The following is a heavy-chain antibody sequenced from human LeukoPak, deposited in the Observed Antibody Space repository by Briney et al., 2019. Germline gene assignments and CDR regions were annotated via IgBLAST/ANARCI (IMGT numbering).Heavy chain of an antibody. V-gene: IGHV1-2*02. D-gene: IGHD6-13*01. CDR2: IDPNSGDT. CDR1: GYIFTGYY. J-gene: IGHJ4*02. Sequence: ASVKVSCKASGYIFTGYYMHWVRQAPGQGLEWMGWIDPNSGDTNYAQKFQGRVTMTRDTSISTAYMELSRLRSDDTAVYYCARGSIAAAGHDYWGQGTLVTVSS. CDR3: ARGSIAAAGHDY.